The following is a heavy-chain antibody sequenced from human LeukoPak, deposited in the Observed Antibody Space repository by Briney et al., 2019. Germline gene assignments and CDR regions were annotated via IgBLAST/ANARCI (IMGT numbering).Heavy chain of an antibody. J-gene: IGHJ5*02. CDR1: GYTLTELS. CDR2: FDPEDGET. D-gene: IGHD6-13*01. CDR3: ATGIAAAGYNWFDP. Sequence: GASVKVSCKVSGYTLTELSMHWVRQAPGKGLEWMGGFDPEDGETIYAQKFQGRVTMTEDTSTDTAYMELSSLRSEDTAVYYCATGIAAAGYNWFDPWGQGTLVTVSS. V-gene: IGHV1-24*01.